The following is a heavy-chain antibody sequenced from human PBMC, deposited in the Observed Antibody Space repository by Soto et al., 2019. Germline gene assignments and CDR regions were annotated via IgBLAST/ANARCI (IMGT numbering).Heavy chain of an antibody. Sequence: SETLSLTCSISGGSINTYYWSCIRQPAGKGLEWIGRIYHSGYTNPNSSLKSRLTMSVDTSKNQFFLRLSSVTAADTAVYYCARVAGAKFDFWGQGILVTVSS. CDR3: ARVAGAKFDF. J-gene: IGHJ4*02. CDR2: IYHSGYT. D-gene: IGHD6-19*01. V-gene: IGHV4-4*07. CDR1: GGSINTYY.